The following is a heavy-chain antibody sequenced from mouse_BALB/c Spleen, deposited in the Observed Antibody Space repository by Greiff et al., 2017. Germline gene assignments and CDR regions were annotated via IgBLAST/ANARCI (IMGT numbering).Heavy chain of an antibody. CDR1: GFTFSSYA. D-gene: IGHD2-1*01. Sequence: DVKLVESGGGLVKPGGSLKLSCAASGFTFSSYAMSWVLQSPEKRLEWVAEISSGGSYTYYPDTVTGRFTISRDNAKNTLYLEMSSLRSEDTAMYYCARGDGNYGVYYFDYWGQGTTLTVSS. V-gene: IGHV5-9-4*01. CDR2: ISSGGSYT. J-gene: IGHJ2*01. CDR3: ARGDGNYGVYYFDY.